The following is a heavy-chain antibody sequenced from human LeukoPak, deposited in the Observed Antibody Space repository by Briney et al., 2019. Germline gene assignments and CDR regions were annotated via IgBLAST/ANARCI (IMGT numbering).Heavy chain of an antibody. J-gene: IGHJ5*02. CDR1: GFTFSSYA. CDR2: ISGSGGST. D-gene: IGHD6-13*01. Sequence: PGGSLRLSCAASGFTFSSYAMSWVRQAPGKGLEWVSAISGSGGSTYYADSVKGRFTISRDNSKNTLYLQMNSLRAEDTAVYYCAKLTTDRIAAAGTGFDPWGQGTLVTVSS. CDR3: AKLTTDRIAAAGTGFDP. V-gene: IGHV3-23*01.